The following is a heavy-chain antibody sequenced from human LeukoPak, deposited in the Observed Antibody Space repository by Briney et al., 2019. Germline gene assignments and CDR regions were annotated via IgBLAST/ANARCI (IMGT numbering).Heavy chain of an antibody. CDR3: ARRGYSGYEDY. V-gene: IGHV4-61*02. Sequence: SETLSLTCTVSGVSISSGSYYWSWIRQPAGKGLEWIERIYTSGSTNYNPSLKSRVTISVDTSKNQFSLKLSSVTAADTAVYYCARRGYSGYEDYWGQGTLVTVSS. J-gene: IGHJ4*02. CDR2: IYTSGST. CDR1: GVSISSGSYY. D-gene: IGHD5-12*01.